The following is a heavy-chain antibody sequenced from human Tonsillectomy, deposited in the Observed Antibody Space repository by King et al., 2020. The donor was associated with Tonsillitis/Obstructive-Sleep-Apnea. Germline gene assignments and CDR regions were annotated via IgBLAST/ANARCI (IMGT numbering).Heavy chain of an antibody. CDR1: GGSISSYY. V-gene: IGHV4-59*08. Sequence: QLQESGQGLVKPSETLSLTCTVSGGSISSYYWSWIRQPPGKGLEWIGYIYYSGSTNYNPSLKSRVTISVDTSKNQFSLKLSSVTATDTAVYYCARGFYDFWSGSQPRWFDPWGQGTLVTVSS. CDR2: IYYSGST. D-gene: IGHD3-3*01. CDR3: ARGFYDFWSGSQPRWFDP. J-gene: IGHJ5*02.